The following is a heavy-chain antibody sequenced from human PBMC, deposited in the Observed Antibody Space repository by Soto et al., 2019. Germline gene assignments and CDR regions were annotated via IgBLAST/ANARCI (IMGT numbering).Heavy chain of an antibody. CDR3: ARYGSGSYWVY. CDR1: GYTFTSYA. CDR2: INAGNGNT. Sequence: QVQLVQSGAEEKKPGASVKVSCKASGYTFTSYAMHWVRQAPGQRLEWMGWINAGNGNTKYSQKFQGRVTITRDTSARTAYMELSSLRSEDTAVYYCARYGSGSYWVYWGQGTLVTVSS. D-gene: IGHD3-10*01. V-gene: IGHV1-3*05. J-gene: IGHJ4*02.